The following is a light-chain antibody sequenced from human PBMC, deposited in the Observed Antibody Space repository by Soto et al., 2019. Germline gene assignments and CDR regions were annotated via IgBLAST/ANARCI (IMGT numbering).Light chain of an antibody. CDR3: PCYNDWSLT. V-gene: IGKV3-15*01. Sequence: IVMTQSPATLSVAPGVRVTLSCRASQGIGITLAWYQQKPGQTPRLLIYGASPRATGTTARFSGSGSGTEYTLPNNSLQSEESAVYYCPCYNDWSLTFGGGTKVEIK. CDR1: QGIGIT. CDR2: GAS. J-gene: IGKJ4*01.